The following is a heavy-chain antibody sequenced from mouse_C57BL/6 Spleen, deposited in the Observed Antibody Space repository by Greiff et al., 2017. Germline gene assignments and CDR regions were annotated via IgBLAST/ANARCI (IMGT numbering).Heavy chain of an antibody. V-gene: IGHV5-12*01. D-gene: IGHD4-1*01. Sequence: EVHLVESGGGLVQPGGSLKLSCAASGFTFSDYYMYWVRQTPEKRLEWVAYISNGGGSTYYPDTGKGRFTISRDNAKNTLYRQMSRLKAEDTAMYYCASLGEGYYAMDYWGQGTSVTVSS. J-gene: IGHJ4*01. CDR1: GFTFSDYY. CDR2: ISNGGGST. CDR3: ASLGEGYYAMDY.